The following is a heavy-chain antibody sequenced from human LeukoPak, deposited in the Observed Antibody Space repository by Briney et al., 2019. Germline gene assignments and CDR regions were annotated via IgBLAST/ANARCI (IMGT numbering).Heavy chain of an antibody. Sequence: GGSLRLSCEAPGFTFSNYVMSWVRLAPGKGLQWVSLVSGSGGGTYHADSVKGRFTLSRDNSKNKLYLLMNSLRAEDTAVYYCARKIGYCRGGSCYFDYWGQGTLVTVSS. D-gene: IGHD2-15*01. CDR1: GFTFSNYV. V-gene: IGHV3-23*01. J-gene: IGHJ4*02. CDR2: VSGSGGGT. CDR3: ARKIGYCRGGSCYFDY.